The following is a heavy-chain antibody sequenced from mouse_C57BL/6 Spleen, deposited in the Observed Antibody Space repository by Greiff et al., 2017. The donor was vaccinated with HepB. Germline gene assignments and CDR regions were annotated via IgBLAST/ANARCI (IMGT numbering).Heavy chain of an antibody. Sequence: EVQLQQSGAELVRPGASVKLSCTASGFNIKDDYMHWVKQRPEQGLEWIGWIDPENGDTEYASKFQGKATITADTSSNTAYLQRSSLTSEDTAVYYCTYYGSSYGYFDVWGTGTTVTVSS. CDR3: TYYGSSYGYFDV. J-gene: IGHJ1*03. CDR1: GFNIKDDY. CDR2: IDPENGDT. V-gene: IGHV14-4*01. D-gene: IGHD1-1*01.